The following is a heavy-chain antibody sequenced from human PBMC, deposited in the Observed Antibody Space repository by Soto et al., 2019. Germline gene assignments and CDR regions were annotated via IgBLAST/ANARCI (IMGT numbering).Heavy chain of an antibody. V-gene: IGHV1-18*04. CDR3: ARARITMVRGVIIYYYGMDV. J-gene: IGHJ6*02. CDR2: ISAYNGNT. CDR1: GYTFTSYG. Sequence: QVQLVQSGAEVKKPGASVKVSCKASGYTFTSYGISWVRQAPGQGLEWMGWISAYNGNTNYAQKLQGRVTMTTDTSTSTDYMELRSLRSDDTAVYYCARARITMVRGVIIYYYGMDVWGQGTTVTVSS. D-gene: IGHD3-10*01.